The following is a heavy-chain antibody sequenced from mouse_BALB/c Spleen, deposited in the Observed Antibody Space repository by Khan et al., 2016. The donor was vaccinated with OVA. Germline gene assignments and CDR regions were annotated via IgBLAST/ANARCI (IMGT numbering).Heavy chain of an antibody. CDR1: GYSFTNYL. CDR2: IYPGNSET. D-gene: IGHD2-12*01. Sequence: EVQLQQSGTVLARPGSSVKMSCKTSGYSFTNYLIHWVKQRPGQGLEWIGDIYPGNSETTYNQKFKDKAKLTADTSASTAYMELSSLTNEDFAVYYCTRGGYSSFAYWGQGTLVTVSA. CDR3: TRGGYSSFAY. J-gene: IGHJ3*01. V-gene: IGHV1-5*01.